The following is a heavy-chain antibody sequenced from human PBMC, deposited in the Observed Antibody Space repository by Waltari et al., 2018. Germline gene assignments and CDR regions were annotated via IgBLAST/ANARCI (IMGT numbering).Heavy chain of an antibody. Sequence: EVQLVESGGGLVQPGGSLRLSCAASGFTFSSYDMHWVRQATGKGLEWVSAIGTAGDTYYPGSVKGRFTISRENAKNSLYRQMNSLRAGDTAVYYCARDRGLYGMDVWGQGTTVTVSS. J-gene: IGHJ6*02. CDR3: ARDRGLYGMDV. V-gene: IGHV3-13*01. CDR1: GFTFSSYD. CDR2: IGTAGDT.